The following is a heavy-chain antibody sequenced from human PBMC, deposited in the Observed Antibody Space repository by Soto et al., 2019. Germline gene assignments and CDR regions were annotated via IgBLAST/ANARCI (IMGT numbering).Heavy chain of an antibody. V-gene: IGHV1-3*04. CDR1: GYTFTSYF. J-gene: IGHJ4*02. CDR2: INNVNGNT. CDR3: ARAYSSSWSTYFDF. D-gene: IGHD6-13*01. Sequence: QVHLVQSGAEVMKPGASVKVSCKASGYTFTSYFMHWVRQAPGQRLEWMGWINNVNGNTKYSQQFQDRVTITRSKSGTTAYMELSSLTSEDTAVYYCARAYSSSWSTYFDFWGQGTLVTGSS.